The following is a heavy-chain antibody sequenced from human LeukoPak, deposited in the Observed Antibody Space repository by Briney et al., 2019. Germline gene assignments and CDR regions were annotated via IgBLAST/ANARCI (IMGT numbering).Heavy chain of an antibody. V-gene: IGHV3-7*01. CDR3: ARLSYLGIAAAGSTFDI. J-gene: IGHJ3*02. CDR2: IKQDGSEK. Sequence: PGGSLRLSCAASGFTFCSYWMSWVRQAPGKGLEWVANIKQDGSEKYYVDSVKGRFTISRDNAKNSLYLQMNSLRAEDTAVYYCARLSYLGIAAAGSTFDIWGQGTMVTVSS. CDR1: GFTFCSYW. D-gene: IGHD6-13*01.